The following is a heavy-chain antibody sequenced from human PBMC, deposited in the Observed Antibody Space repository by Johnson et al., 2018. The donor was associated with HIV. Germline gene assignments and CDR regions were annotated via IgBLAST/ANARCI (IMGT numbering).Heavy chain of an antibody. CDR2: TSYHGGTK. Sequence: QVQLVESGGGLVQPGGSLRLSCAASGFTFSSYGMHWVRQAPGKGLEWVAVTSYHGGTKYSADSVKGRFSISRDNSENTLYLQMNSLRAEDTAVYYCAREWELLGSAFDIWGQGTMVTVSS. D-gene: IGHD1-26*01. CDR3: AREWELLGSAFDI. J-gene: IGHJ3*02. V-gene: IGHV3-30*03. CDR1: GFTFSSYG.